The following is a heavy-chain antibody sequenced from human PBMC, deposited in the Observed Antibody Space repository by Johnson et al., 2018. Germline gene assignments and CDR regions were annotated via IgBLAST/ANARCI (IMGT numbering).Heavy chain of an antibody. J-gene: IGHJ4*02. D-gene: IGHD3-10*01. CDR3: ARHGSGRTFDY. Sequence: VQLVQSGGGLVKXGGSLRLXCAASGLTFSSFSMNWVRQAPGKGLEWVSSISSSSHYIYYADSVKGRFTLSRDNAKNSLYLEMNSLRAEDTAVYYCARHGSGRTFDYWGQGTLVTVSS. CDR1: GLTFSSFS. CDR2: ISSSSHYI. V-gene: IGHV3-21*01.